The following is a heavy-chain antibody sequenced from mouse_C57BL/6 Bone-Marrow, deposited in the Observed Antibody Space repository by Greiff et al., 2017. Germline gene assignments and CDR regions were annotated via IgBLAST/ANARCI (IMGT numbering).Heavy chain of an antibody. CDR3: TRRGMYYGRPVDY. CDR1: GYTFTDYD. D-gene: IGHD1-1*01. CDR2: IDPDTGGT. V-gene: IGHV1-15*01. Sequence: VQLQQSGAELVRPGASVTLSCKASGYTFTDYDMHWVKQTPVHGLEWIGAIDPDTGGTAYNQKFTGKAILTADRSSSTAYMELRSLTSEGSAVDYGTRRGMYYGRPVDYWGEGTTLTVSS. J-gene: IGHJ2*01.